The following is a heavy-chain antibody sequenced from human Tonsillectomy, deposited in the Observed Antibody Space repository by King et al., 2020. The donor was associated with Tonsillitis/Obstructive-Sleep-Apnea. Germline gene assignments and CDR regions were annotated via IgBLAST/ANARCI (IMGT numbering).Heavy chain of an antibody. Sequence: QLQESGPGLVKPSETLSLTCTVSGGSISSSSYYLGWIRQPPGKGLEGIGSIYYSGSTYYNPSLKSRVTISVDTSKNQFSLKLSSVTAADTAVYYCARHRGGYTRASFDYWGQGTLVTVSS. CDR2: IYYSGST. CDR1: GGSISSSSYY. CDR3: ARHRGGYTRASFDY. D-gene: IGHD3-16*02. V-gene: IGHV4-39*01. J-gene: IGHJ4*02.